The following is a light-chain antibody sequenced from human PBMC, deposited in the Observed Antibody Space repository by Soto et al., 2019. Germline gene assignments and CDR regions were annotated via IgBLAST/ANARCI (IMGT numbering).Light chain of an antibody. CDR3: QKYNSAPWT. CDR1: QRISSY. Sequence: DIQMTQSPSSLSASIGDRVTITCRASQRISSYLNWYQQKPGKAPKLLIYAASSLQSGVPSRFSGSGSETDFTLTISSLQPEDFATYYCQKYNSAPWTFGQGTKVEIK. J-gene: IGKJ1*01. CDR2: AAS. V-gene: IGKV1-39*01.